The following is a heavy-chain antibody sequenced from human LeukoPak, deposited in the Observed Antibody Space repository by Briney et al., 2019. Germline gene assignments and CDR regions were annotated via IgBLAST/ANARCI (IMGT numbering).Heavy chain of an antibody. Sequence: GGSLRLSCAASGFTFSTYSMHWVRQAPGKGLEWVSSITSSSSYTFYADSVSGRFTISRDNAKNSLYLQMNSLRDEDTAVYYCARRDTPRARYSGSLWYFDLWGRGTLVTVSS. CDR2: ITSSSSYT. J-gene: IGHJ2*01. CDR1: GFTFSTYS. V-gene: IGHV3-21*01. CDR3: ARRDTPRARYSGSLWYFDL. D-gene: IGHD1-26*01.